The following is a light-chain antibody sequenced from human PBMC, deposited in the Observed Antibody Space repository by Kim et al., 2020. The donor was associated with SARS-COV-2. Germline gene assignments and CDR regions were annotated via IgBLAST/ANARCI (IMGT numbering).Light chain of an antibody. V-gene: IGLV1-47*01. J-gene: IGLJ2*01. Sequence: PGQSVTISCSGRSSNIGNNYLYWYQQLPGMAPKLLIYNSQRPSGVPDRFSGSKSGTSASLAISGLRSGDEGDYYCAAWDDSLSGVVFGGGTQLTVL. CDR1: SSNIGNNY. CDR2: NS. CDR3: AAWDDSLSGVV.